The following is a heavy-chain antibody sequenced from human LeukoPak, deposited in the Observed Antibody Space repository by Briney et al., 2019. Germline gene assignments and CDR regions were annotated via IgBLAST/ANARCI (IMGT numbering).Heavy chain of an antibody. Sequence: GGSLRLSCAASGFTFTSYWMHWVRQAPGKGLVWVSRINTDGSITTYADSVKGRFTISRDNAKSTLYLEMSSLRAEDTAVYYCARGGWGVPDYWGQGTLVTVSS. CDR2: INTDGSIT. D-gene: IGHD3-10*01. CDR3: ARGGWGVPDY. CDR1: GFTFTSYW. J-gene: IGHJ4*02. V-gene: IGHV3-74*01.